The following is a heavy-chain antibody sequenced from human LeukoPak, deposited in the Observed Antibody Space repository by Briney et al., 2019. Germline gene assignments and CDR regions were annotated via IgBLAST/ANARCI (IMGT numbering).Heavy chain of an antibody. Sequence: YADSVKGRFTISRDNSKNTLYLQMNSLRAEDTAVYYCAKDYFVVVPAAKGELWWFHDAFDIWGQGTMVTVSS. CDR3: AKDYFVVVPAAKGELWWFHDAFDI. J-gene: IGHJ3*02. D-gene: IGHD2-2*01. V-gene: IGHV3-23*01.